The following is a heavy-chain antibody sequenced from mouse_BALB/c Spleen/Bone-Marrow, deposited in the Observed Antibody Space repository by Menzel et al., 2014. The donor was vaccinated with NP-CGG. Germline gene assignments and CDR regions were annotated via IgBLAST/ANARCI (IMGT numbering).Heavy chain of an antibody. CDR3: ARDGDYRYAWFAY. Sequence: EVHLVESEGGLVKPGGPLKLSCAASGFTFSDYYMYWVRQTPEKRLEWVATISDAGSYTYYPDSVKGRFTISRDNAKNNLYLQMISLKSEDTAMYYCARDGDYRYAWFAYWGQGTLVTVPT. CDR1: GFTFSDYY. CDR2: ISDAGSYT. J-gene: IGHJ3*01. V-gene: IGHV5-4*02. D-gene: IGHD2-14*01.